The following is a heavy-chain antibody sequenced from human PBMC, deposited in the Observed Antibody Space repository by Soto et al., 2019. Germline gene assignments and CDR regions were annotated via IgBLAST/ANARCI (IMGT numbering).Heavy chain of an antibody. CDR3: ARTISGPYYYYYMDV. Sequence: SETLSLTCAVYGGSFSGYYWSWIRQPPGKGLEWIGEINHRGSTYYNPSLKSRVTKSVDTSKNQFSLKLSSVTAADTAVYYCARTISGPYYYYYMDVWGKGTTVTVSS. CDR2: INHRGST. D-gene: IGHD1-26*01. J-gene: IGHJ6*03. V-gene: IGHV4-34*01. CDR1: GGSFSGYY.